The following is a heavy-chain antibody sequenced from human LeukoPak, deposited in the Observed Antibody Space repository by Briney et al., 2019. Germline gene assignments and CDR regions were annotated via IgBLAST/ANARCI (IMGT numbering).Heavy chain of an antibody. CDR2: IYWDDDK. V-gene: IGHV2-5*02. CDR1: GFLLSTSGVG. D-gene: IGHD1-1*01. CDR3: AHIGQLGKRYYYYMDV. Sequence: SGPTLVNPTQTLTLTCTFSGFLLSTSGVGVGWIRQPPGKALEWLALIYWDDDKLYSPSLKSRLTITKDTPKNQVVLTMTNMDPVDTATYYCAHIGQLGKRYYYYMDVWGKGTTVTVSS. J-gene: IGHJ6*03.